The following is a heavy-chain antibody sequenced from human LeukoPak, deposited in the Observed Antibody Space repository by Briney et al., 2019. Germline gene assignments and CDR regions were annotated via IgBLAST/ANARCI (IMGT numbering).Heavy chain of an antibody. CDR2: IYYSGST. V-gene: IGHV4-59*08. D-gene: IGHD1-20*01. J-gene: IGHJ5*02. CDR3: ARHGSRYNWNGSWFDP. Sequence: SETLSLTCTVSGGSISNYYWSWIRQPPGKGLEWIGYIYYSGSTNYNPSLKSRVTISVDTSKNQFSLKLSSVTAADTAVYYCARHGSRYNWNGSWFDPWGQGTLVTVSS. CDR1: GGSISNYY.